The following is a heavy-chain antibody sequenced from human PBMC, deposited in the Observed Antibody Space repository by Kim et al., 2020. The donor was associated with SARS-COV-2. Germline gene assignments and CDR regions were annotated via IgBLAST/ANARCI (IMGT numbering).Heavy chain of an antibody. CDR3: ARDLFSIAVADPFDY. Sequence: DSVKGRFTISRDNAKNSLYLQMNSLRAEDTAVYYCARDLFSIAVADPFDYWGQGTLVTVS. J-gene: IGHJ4*02. D-gene: IGHD6-19*01. V-gene: IGHV3-21*01.